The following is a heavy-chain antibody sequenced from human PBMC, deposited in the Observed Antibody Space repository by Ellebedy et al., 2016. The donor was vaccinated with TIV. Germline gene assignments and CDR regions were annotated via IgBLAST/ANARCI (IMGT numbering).Heavy chain of an antibody. CDR3: ARDEYGSGRGFDY. D-gene: IGHD3-10*01. Sequence: MPSETLSLTCTVSGGSINSSTYYWGWTRQPPAKGLEWIGSIYYSGSPYYNPSLKSRVTISIHTSKNQFSLELNSMTAADTAVYYCARDEYGSGRGFDYWGQGTLVTVSA. J-gene: IGHJ4*02. CDR2: IYYSGSP. V-gene: IGHV4-39*07. CDR1: GGSINSSTYY.